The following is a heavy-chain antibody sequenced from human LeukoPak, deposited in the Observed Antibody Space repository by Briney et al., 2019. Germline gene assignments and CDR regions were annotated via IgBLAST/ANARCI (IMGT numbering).Heavy chain of an antibody. D-gene: IGHD6-13*01. CDR1: GFSLSTSGVG. CDR3: AHRLTPGGYSSSWYWFDP. V-gene: IGHV2-5*02. J-gene: IGHJ5*02. CDR2: IYWDDDK. Sequence: SGPTLVKPTQTLTLTRTFSGFSLSTSGVGVGWIRQPPGKALEWLALIYWDDDKRYSPSLKSRLTITKDTSKNQVVLTMTNMDPVDTATYYCAHRLTPGGYSSSWYWFDPWGQGTLVTVSS.